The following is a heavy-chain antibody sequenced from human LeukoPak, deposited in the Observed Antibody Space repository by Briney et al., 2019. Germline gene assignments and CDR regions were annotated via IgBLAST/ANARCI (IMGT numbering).Heavy chain of an antibody. V-gene: IGHV3-23*01. J-gene: IGHJ6*02. Sequence: PGGSLRLSCTASGFTFTNYAMSWVRQAQGKGLEWVSAISGSGGSTYYADSVKGRFTISRDNSKNTLYLQMNSLRAEDTAVYYCAKDQVAAAGYGMDVWGQGTTVTVSS. CDR1: GFTFTNYA. CDR3: AKDQVAAAGYGMDV. CDR2: ISGSGGST. D-gene: IGHD6-13*01.